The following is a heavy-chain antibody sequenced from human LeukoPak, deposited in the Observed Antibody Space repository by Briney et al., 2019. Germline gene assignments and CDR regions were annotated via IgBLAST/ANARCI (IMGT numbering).Heavy chain of an antibody. CDR2: ISSSSNYI. CDR1: EFTFSSYS. V-gene: IGHV3-21*01. D-gene: IGHD3-22*01. CDR3: ARGSDYYDSSGYYQDAFDI. J-gene: IGHJ3*02. Sequence: GGSLRLSCAASEFTFSSYSMNWVRQAPGKGLEWVSSISSSSNYIYYANSMKGRFTISRDNAKNSLYLQMNSLRAEDTAMYYCARGSDYYDSSGYYQDAFDIWGQGTMVTVSS.